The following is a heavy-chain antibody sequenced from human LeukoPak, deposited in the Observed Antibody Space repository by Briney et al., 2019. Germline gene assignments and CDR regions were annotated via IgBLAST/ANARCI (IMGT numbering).Heavy chain of an antibody. V-gene: IGHV3-30*02. D-gene: IGHD1-26*01. CDR2: IRFDGSYK. Sequence: PGGSLRLPCAASGFTFSSYGMHWVRQAPGKGLEWVTFIRFDGSYKSYADSVKGRFTISRDNSKNTLYLQMNSLRAEDTAIYYCAKDIRYSGTYRSGNYWGQGTRVTVSS. CDR1: GFTFSSYG. J-gene: IGHJ4*02. CDR3: AKDIRYSGTYRSGNY.